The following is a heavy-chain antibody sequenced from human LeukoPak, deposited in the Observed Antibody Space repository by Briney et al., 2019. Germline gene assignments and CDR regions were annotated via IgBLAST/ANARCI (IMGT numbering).Heavy chain of an antibody. V-gene: IGHV3-21*04. CDR1: GFTFSSYA. D-gene: IGHD1-26*01. J-gene: IGHJ4*02. CDR3: ARVPIVGAIKDVYFDY. CDR2: ISSSGSTI. Sequence: GGSLRLSCAASGFTFSSYAMSWVRQAPGKGLEWVSAISSSGSTIYYADSVKGRFTISRDNAKNSLYLQMNSLRAEDTAVYYCARVPIVGAIKDVYFDYWGQGTLVTVSS.